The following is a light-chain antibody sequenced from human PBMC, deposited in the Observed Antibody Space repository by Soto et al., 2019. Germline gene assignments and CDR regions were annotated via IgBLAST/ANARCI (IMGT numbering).Light chain of an antibody. CDR2: DTS. CDR3: HQRNK. Sequence: EIVMTQSPDTLSVSPGERAALSCRASQSVSSYLAWYQQIPGQPPRLLIYDTSNRVTGIPARFSGSRSGTDFTLTISSLEPEDFAVYFCHQRNKFGQGTRLEIK. J-gene: IGKJ5*01. CDR1: QSVSSY. V-gene: IGKV3-11*01.